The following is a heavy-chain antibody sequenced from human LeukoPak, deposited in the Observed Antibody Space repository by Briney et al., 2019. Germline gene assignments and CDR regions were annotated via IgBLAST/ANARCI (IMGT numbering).Heavy chain of an antibody. Sequence: GGSLRLSCAASGFTVSSNYMSWVRQAPGKGLEWVSVIYSGGSTYYADSVKGRFTISRDNSKNTLYLQMNSLRAEDTAVYYCARIKPAPGASYFDYWGQGTLVTVSP. D-gene: IGHD1-14*01. V-gene: IGHV3-53*01. CDR1: GFTVSSNY. CDR3: ARIKPAPGASYFDY. CDR2: IYSGGST. J-gene: IGHJ4*02.